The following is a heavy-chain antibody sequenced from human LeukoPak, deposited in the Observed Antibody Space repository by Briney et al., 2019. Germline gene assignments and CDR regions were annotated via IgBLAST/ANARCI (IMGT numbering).Heavy chain of an antibody. D-gene: IGHD3-22*01. V-gene: IGHV4-39*01. Sequence: PSQTLSLTCTVSGGSISSGGYYWSWIRQPPGKGLEWIGSIYYSGSTYYNPSLKSRVTISVDTSKNQFSLKLSSVTAADTAVYYCARHRDTLVLTDDAFDIWGQGTMVTVSS. CDR2: IYYSGST. J-gene: IGHJ3*02. CDR3: ARHRDTLVLTDDAFDI. CDR1: GGSISSGGYY.